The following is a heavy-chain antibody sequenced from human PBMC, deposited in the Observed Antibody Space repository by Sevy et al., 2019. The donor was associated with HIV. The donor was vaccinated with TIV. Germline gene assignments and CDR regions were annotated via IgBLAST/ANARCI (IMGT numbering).Heavy chain of an antibody. CDR1: GFTFSNYA. V-gene: IGHV3-30-3*01. D-gene: IGHD4-17*01. Sequence: GGSLRLSCAASGFTFSNYAMHWVRQAPGKGLEWVAVISYDGSNKYYADSVKGRFTISRDNSKNTLYLQMNSLRAEDTPLYYCARDWALGYGDYDYYYYYGMDVWGQGTTVTVSS. CDR3: ARDWALGYGDYDYYYYYGMDV. J-gene: IGHJ6*02. CDR2: ISYDGSNK.